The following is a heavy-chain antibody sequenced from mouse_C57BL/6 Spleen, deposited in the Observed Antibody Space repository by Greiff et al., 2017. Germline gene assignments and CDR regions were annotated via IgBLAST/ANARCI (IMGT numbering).Heavy chain of an antibody. CDR1: GYTFTDYN. V-gene: IGHV1-22*01. J-gene: IGHJ2*01. Sequence: VQLQQSGPELVKPGASVKMSCKASGYTFTDYNMHWVKQSHGKSLEWIGYINPNNGGTSYNQKFKGKATLTVNKSSRTAYMELHSLTSEDSAVYYCARFRWLLLDYWGQGTTLTVSS. D-gene: IGHD2-3*01. CDR3: ARFRWLLLDY. CDR2: INPNNGGT.